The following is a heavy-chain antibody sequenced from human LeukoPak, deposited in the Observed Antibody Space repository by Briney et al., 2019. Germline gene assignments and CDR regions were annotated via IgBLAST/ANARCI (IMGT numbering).Heavy chain of an antibody. CDR2: IIPIFGTA. D-gene: IGHD3-10*01. CDR3: ARDRSLWFGELLPQDAFDI. CDR1: GGTFSSYA. Sequence: SVKVSCKASGGTFSSYAISWVRQAPGQGLEWMGGIIPIFGTANYAQMFQGRVTITTDESTSTAYMELSSLRSEDTAVYYCARDRSLWFGELLPQDAFDIWGQGTMVTVSS. V-gene: IGHV1-69*05. J-gene: IGHJ3*02.